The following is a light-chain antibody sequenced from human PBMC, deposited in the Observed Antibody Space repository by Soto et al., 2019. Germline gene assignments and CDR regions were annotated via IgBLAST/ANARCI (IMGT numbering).Light chain of an antibody. CDR2: DAA. CDR3: QQYNTYPLA. V-gene: IGKV1-5*01. J-gene: IGKJ1*01. CDR1: QTISSW. Sequence: DIQMTQSPSTLSASVGDRVTITCRASQTISSWLAWYQQKPGKAPKLLIYDAASLESGVPARFSGSGSGTEFTLTISSLQPDDFATYYCQQYNTYPLAFGQGTKVEIK.